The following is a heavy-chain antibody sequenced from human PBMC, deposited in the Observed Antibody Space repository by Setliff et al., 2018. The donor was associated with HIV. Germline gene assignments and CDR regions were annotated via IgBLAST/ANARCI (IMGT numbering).Heavy chain of an antibody. CDR1: GYSISSGYY. D-gene: IGHD6-6*01. Sequence: SETLSLTCTVSGYSISSGYYWGWIRQPPGKGLEWIGNIYHSGSTYYNPSLKSRVTISVDTSKNQFSLKLTSVTAADTAVYYCARFSTPSGGTFDYWGQGTLVTVSS. J-gene: IGHJ4*02. CDR2: IYHSGST. V-gene: IGHV4-38-2*02. CDR3: ARFSTPSGGTFDY.